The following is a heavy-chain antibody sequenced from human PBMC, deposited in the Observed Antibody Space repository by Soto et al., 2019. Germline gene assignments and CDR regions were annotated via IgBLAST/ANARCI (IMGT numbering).Heavy chain of an antibody. Sequence: ASVQVSCKTSGYIFTAYSMHWVRQAPGPGLEWMGVVNPSGGSAHYAQSFEGRVTLTRDTSTSTFYMELSSLRSEDTAVYYCAREENCRGGTCYSEYFHHWGQGTLVTVSS. D-gene: IGHD2-15*01. J-gene: IGHJ1*01. V-gene: IGHV1-46*01. CDR1: GYIFTAYS. CDR2: VNPSGGSA. CDR3: AREENCRGGTCYSEYFHH.